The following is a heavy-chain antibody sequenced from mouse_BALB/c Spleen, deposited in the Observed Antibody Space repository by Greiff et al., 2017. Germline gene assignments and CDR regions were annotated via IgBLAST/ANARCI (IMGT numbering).Heavy chain of an antibody. CDR3: ARYGNYWYFDV. CDR1: GFTFSSFG. J-gene: IGHJ1*01. CDR2: ISSGSSTI. D-gene: IGHD2-1*01. Sequence: EVKLMESGGGLVQPGGSRKLSCAASGFTFSSFGMHWVRQAPEKGLEWVAYISSGSSTIYYADTVKGRFTISRDNPKNTLFLQMTSLRSEDTAMHYCARYGNYWYFDVWGAGTTVTVSS. V-gene: IGHV5-17*02.